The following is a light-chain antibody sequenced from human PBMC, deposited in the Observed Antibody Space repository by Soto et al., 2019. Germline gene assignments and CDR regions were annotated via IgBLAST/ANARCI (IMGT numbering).Light chain of an antibody. CDR2: GVS. CDR1: SSDVGGYDY. V-gene: IGLV2-14*03. CDR3: SSYTSSSSVV. Sequence: QSALTQPASVSGSPGQSLTLSCTGTSSDVGGYDYVSWYQHHPGKAPRLMIYGVSNRPSGISNRFSASKSGNTASLTISGLQAEDEADYYCSSYTSSSSVVFGGGTQLTVL. J-gene: IGLJ2*01.